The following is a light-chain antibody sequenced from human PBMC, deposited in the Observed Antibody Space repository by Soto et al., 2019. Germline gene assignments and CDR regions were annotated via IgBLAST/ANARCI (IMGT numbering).Light chain of an antibody. CDR3: QEYNNWPPG. J-gene: IGKJ4*01. V-gene: IGKV3-15*01. Sequence: EIVMTQSPATLSVSPGERATLSCRASQSVSSNLAWYQQKPGQAPRLLIYGASTRATGIPARFSGSGSGKKFTFTISSLQAEDFAVYYWQEYNNWPPGFGGGTKV. CDR2: GAS. CDR1: QSVSSN.